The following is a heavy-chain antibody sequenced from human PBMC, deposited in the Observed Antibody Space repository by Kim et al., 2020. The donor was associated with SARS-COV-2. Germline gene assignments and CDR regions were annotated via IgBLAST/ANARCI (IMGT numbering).Heavy chain of an antibody. CDR3: AREAGGGSSSSDWFDP. D-gene: IGHD6-6*01. CDR2: ISSNGYYI. J-gene: IGHJ5*02. V-gene: IGHV3-21*01. CDR1: GFTFSRFT. Sequence: GGSLRLSCAASGFTFSRFTINWVRQAPGKGLEWVSSISSNGYYIYYADSMKGRFTISRDNAKNSLYLQMNNLRAEDTAVYYCAREAGGGSSSSDWFDPWG.